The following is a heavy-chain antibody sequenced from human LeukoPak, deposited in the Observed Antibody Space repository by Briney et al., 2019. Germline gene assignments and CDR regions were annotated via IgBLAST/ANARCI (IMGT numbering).Heavy chain of an antibody. V-gene: IGHV4-59*01. Sequence: SETLSLTCTVSGGSINNYFWSWIRQPPGKGLEWIGYVYHTGSTNYNLSLKSQFTISIETSRNQFSLSLTSVTAADTAMYYCARGRRDGSYYFDYWGQGTSVTVSS. CDR2: VYHTGST. CDR3: ARGRRDGSYYFDY. J-gene: IGHJ4*02. CDR1: GGSINNYF.